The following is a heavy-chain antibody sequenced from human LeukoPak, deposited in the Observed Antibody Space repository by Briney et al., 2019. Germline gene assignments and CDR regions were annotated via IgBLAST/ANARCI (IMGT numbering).Heavy chain of an antibody. J-gene: IGHJ4*02. CDR2: IYYSGST. CDR3: ARTNYMGYFDY. Sequence: PSETLSLTCTVSGGSITSYYWSWIRQPPGKGLEWIGYIYYSGSTNYNPSLKSRVTLSVDTSKNQFSLKLSSVTAADTAVYYCARTNYMGYFDYWGQGTLVTVSS. D-gene: IGHD1-7*01. CDR1: GGSITSYY. V-gene: IGHV4-59*01.